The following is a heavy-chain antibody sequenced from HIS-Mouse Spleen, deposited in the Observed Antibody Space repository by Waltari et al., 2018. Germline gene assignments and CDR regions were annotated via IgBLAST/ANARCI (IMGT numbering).Heavy chain of an antibody. V-gene: IGHV4-38-2*02. D-gene: IGHD7-27*01. J-gene: IGHJ3*02. CDR2: IYHSGST. CDR1: GYSISSGYY. CDR3: ARDLGLGILSDAFDI. Sequence: QVQLQESGPGLVKPSETLSLTCTVPGYSISSGYYWGWIRQPPGKGLEWIGSIYHSGSTYYNPSLKSRVTISVDTSKNQFSLKLSSVTAADTAVYYCARDLGLGILSDAFDIWGQGTMVTVSS.